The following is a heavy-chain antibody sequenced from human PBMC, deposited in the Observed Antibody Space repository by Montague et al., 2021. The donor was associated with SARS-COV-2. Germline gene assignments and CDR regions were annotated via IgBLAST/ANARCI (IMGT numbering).Heavy chain of an antibody. CDR1: GGSITSNVYY. J-gene: IGHJ3*01. V-gene: IGHV4-39*02. CDR2: IYYTGST. Sequence: SETLSLTCTVSGGSITSNVYYWAWIRQPPGKVLEWIGSIYYTGSTYYNPSLKSRVTISVVTSKNHYTLKLSSVTAAETAVDYCARVKRYFDSSGSASAFDFWGQGTTVTVSS. CDR3: ARVKRYFDSSGSASAFDF. D-gene: IGHD3-22*01.